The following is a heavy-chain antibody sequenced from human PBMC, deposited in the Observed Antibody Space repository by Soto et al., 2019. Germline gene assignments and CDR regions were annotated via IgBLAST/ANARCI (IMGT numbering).Heavy chain of an antibody. CDR2: MNPNSGNT. V-gene: IGHV1-8*01. CDR3: ARGASP. Sequence: QVQLVQSGAEVKKPGASVKVSCKASGYTFTSSDINWVRQATGQGLEWLGWMNPNSGNTGYAQKFQGRITLTRSTSINTAYLALSSLSSDVSAVYYCARGASPWGQGTLVTVSS. J-gene: IGHJ4*02. CDR1: GYTFTSSD.